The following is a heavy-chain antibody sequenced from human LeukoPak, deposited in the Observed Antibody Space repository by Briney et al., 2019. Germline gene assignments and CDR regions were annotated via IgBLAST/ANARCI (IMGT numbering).Heavy chain of an antibody. CDR2: ISGSGGST. V-gene: IGHV3-23*01. CDR1: GFTFSSYA. J-gene: IGHJ4*02. D-gene: IGHD5-12*01. CDR3: AKDIKGQWLRYYFDY. Sequence: GGSLRLSCAASGFTFSSYAMSWVRQAPRQELECVSAISGSGGSTYYADSVKGRFTISRDNSKNTLYLHMNSLRAEDTAVYYCAKDIKGQWLRYYFDYWGQGTLVTVSS.